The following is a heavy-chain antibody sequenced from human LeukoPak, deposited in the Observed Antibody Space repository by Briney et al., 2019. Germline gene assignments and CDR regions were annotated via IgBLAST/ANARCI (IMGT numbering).Heavy chain of an antibody. D-gene: IGHD3-3*01. CDR2: INPNSGGT. Sequence: GASVKVSCKASGYTFTGYYMHWVRQAPGQGLEWMGWINPNSGGTNYAQKFQGRVTMTWDTSISTAYMELSRLRSDDTAVYYCARYPLEWGYYYYGMDVWGQGTTVTVSS. CDR3: ARYPLEWGYYYYGMDV. J-gene: IGHJ6*02. CDR1: GYTFTGYY. V-gene: IGHV1-2*02.